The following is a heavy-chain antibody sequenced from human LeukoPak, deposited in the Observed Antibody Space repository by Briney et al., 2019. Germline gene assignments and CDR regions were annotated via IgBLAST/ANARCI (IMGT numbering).Heavy chain of an antibody. D-gene: IGHD3-16*02. CDR3: AKLRLGELSSWDFQH. Sequence: SVKVSCKASGGTFSSYAISWVRQAPGQGLEWMGGIIPIFGTANYAQKFQGRVTITADESTSTAYMELSSLRSEDTAVYYCAKLRLGELSSWDFQHWGQGTLVTVSS. CDR1: GGTFSSYA. V-gene: IGHV1-69*01. CDR2: IIPIFGTA. J-gene: IGHJ1*01.